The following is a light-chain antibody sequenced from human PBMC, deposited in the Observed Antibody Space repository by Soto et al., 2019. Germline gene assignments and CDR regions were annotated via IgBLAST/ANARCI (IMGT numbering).Light chain of an antibody. V-gene: IGKV3-20*01. CDR3: QQYDNWPYT. CDR2: GAS. J-gene: IGKJ2*01. Sequence: ENVLTQSPATLSLSPGERATLSCRASQTVGSSFLAWYQQKRGQAPRLLIYGASNRATGIPDRFSGSGSGADFTLTINRLEPEDFAVYFCQQYDNWPYTFGQGTKLEIK. CDR1: QTVGSSF.